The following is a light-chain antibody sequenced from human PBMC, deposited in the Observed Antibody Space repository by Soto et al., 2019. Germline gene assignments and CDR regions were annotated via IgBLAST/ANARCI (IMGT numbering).Light chain of an antibody. J-gene: IGLJ1*01. CDR2: GNS. Sequence: QSVLPQPPSVSGAPGQGVTISCTGSSSNIGAGYDVHWYQQLPGTAPKLLIYGNSNRPSGVPDRFSGSKSGTSASLAITGLRAEDEADYYCQSYDSSLSGYVFGTGTKVTVL. CDR1: SSNIGAGYD. CDR3: QSYDSSLSGYV. V-gene: IGLV1-40*01.